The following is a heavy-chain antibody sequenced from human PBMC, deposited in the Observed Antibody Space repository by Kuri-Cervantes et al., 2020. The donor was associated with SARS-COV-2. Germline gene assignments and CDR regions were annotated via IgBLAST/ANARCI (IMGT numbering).Heavy chain of an antibody. CDR3: AKRRYSSSSIYFDY. Sequence: GESLKISCAAAGFTFSNYAASWVRQAPGKGLEWVSAISGSGGSTYYADSVKGRFTISRDNSKNTLYLQMNSLRAEDTAVYYCAKRRYSSSSIYFDYWGQGTLVTVSS. CDR2: ISGSGGST. CDR1: GFTFSNYA. V-gene: IGHV3-23*01. J-gene: IGHJ4*02. D-gene: IGHD6-6*01.